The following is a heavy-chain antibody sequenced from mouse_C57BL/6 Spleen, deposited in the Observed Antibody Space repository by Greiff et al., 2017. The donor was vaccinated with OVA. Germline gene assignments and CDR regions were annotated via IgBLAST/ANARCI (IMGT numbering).Heavy chain of an antibody. J-gene: IGHJ1*03. D-gene: IGHD2-3*01. V-gene: IGHV3-1*01. Sequence: EVKLVESGPGMVKPSQSLSLTCTVTGYSITSGYDWHWIRHFPGNKLEWMGYISYSGSTNYNPSLKSRISITHDTSKNHFFLKLNSVTTEDTATYYCARDRAYDGYYVGYFDVWGTGTTVTVSS. CDR3: ARDRAYDGYYVGYFDV. CDR2: ISYSGST. CDR1: GYSITSGYD.